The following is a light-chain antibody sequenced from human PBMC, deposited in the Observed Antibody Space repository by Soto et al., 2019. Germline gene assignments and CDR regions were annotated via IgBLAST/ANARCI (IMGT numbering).Light chain of an antibody. V-gene: IGKV1-5*01. CDR1: QSISGW. CDR3: QQYTSYSQYT. Sequence: DIQMTQSPSTLPASVGDRVTITCRASQSISGWLAWYQQKPGQAPKLLIYDASTLESGVPSRFSGSGSGTEFTLTISSLQREDFATYYCQQYTSYSQYTFGQGTRLEIK. CDR2: DAS. J-gene: IGKJ2*01.